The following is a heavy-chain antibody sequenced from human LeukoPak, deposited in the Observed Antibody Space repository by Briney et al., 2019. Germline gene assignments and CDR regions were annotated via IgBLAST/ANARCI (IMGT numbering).Heavy chain of an antibody. J-gene: IGHJ5*02. Sequence: GESLKISCKGSGYSFTSYWIGWVRQMPGKGLEWMGIIYPGDSDTRYSPSFQGQVTISADKSISTAYLQWSSLKASDAAMYYCARLPYYDFWSGYRNWFDPWGQGTLVTVSS. D-gene: IGHD3-3*01. CDR3: ARLPYYDFWSGYRNWFDP. V-gene: IGHV5-51*01. CDR2: IYPGDSDT. CDR1: GYSFTSYW.